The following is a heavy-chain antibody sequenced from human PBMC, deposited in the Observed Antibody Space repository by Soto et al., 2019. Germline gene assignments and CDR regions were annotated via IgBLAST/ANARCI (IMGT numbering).Heavy chain of an antibody. D-gene: IGHD2-2*01. CDR1: GGSISSGGYY. V-gene: IGHV4-31*03. CDR2: IYYSGST. CDR3: ARSGYCSSTSCYFGLDP. Sequence: KTSETLSLTCTVSGGSISSGGYYWSWIRQHPGKGLEWIGYIYYSGSTYYKPSLKSRVTISVDTSKNHFSLKLSSVTAADTAVYYFARSGYCSSTSCYFGLDPWGQGTLVTVSS. J-gene: IGHJ5*02.